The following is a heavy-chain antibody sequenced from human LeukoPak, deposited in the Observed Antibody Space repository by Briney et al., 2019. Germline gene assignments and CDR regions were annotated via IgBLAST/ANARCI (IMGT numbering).Heavy chain of an antibody. CDR3: ASMVRGVKPYYFDY. CDR1: GFTVGSNY. D-gene: IGHD3-10*01. J-gene: IGHJ4*02. Sequence: GGSLRLSCAASGFTVGSNYMSWVRQAPGKGLEWVSVIYSGGSTYYADSVKGRFTISRDNSKNTLYLQMNSLRAEDTAVYYCASMVRGVKPYYFDYWGQGTLVTVSS. CDR2: IYSGGST. V-gene: IGHV3-66*01.